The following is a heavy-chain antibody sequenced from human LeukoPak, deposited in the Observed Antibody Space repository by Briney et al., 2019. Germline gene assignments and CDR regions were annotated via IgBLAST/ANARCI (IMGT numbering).Heavy chain of an antibody. J-gene: IGHJ4*02. V-gene: IGHV3-30*18. CDR3: AKSGSSSWYVNYFDY. CDR1: GFTFSSYG. CDR2: ISYDGSNK. D-gene: IGHD6-13*01. Sequence: PGRSLRLSCAASGFTFSSYGVHWVRQAPGKGLEWVAVISYDGSNKYYADSVKGRFTISRDNSKNTLYLQMNSLRAEDTAVYYCAKSGSSSWYVNYFDYWGQGTLVTVSS.